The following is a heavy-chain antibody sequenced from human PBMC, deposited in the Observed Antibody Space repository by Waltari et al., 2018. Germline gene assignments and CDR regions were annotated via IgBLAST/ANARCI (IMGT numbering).Heavy chain of an antibody. CDR3: AKDTGYYYDSSGLGDPAYGYFDY. CDR1: GFTLSSYA. D-gene: IGHD3-22*01. J-gene: IGHJ4*02. V-gene: IGHV3-23*01. Sequence: EVQLLESGGGLVQPGGSLRLSCAASGFTLSSYAMSWVRPAPGEGREWGSAISGSGGSTYYADSVKGRFTISRDNSKNTLYLQMNSLRAEDTAVYYCAKDTGYYYDSSGLGDPAYGYFDYWGQGTLVTVSS. CDR2: ISGSGGST.